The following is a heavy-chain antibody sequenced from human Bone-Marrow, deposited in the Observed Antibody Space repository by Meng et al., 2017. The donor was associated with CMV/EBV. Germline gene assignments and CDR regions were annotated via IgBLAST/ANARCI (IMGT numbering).Heavy chain of an antibody. CDR3: ARDIIAARPGFYHYGMDV. V-gene: IGHV1-18*01. D-gene: IGHD6-6*01. J-gene: IGHJ6*02. CDR2: ISAYDGNT. CDR1: GYTFTSYG. Sequence: ASVKVSCKASGYTFTSYGISWVRQGPGQGLEWVGWISAYDGNTVYAQKFYGRITMTTDTSTTTAYMEVRSLRSDDTAIYYCARDIIAARPGFYHYGMDVWGQGTTVTVSS.